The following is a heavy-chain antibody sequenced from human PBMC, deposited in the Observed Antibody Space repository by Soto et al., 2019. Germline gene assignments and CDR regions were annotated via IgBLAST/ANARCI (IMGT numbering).Heavy chain of an antibody. CDR2: IDDDGSST. J-gene: IGHJ6*01. V-gene: IGHV3-74*01. CDR1: GLTFRANS. D-gene: IGHD5-12*01. Sequence: EVQLVESGGGLVQPVGSLRLSCAASGLTFRANSMHLVRQAPGKGLVWVSRIDDDGSSTNYADSVTGRFTIYRDNAKNKLDLRMNSLKVDDTAVYYCATESGGSIDYDREAFYFHLLDVWGQGTTVTVSS. CDR3: ATESGGSIDYDREAFYFHLLDV.